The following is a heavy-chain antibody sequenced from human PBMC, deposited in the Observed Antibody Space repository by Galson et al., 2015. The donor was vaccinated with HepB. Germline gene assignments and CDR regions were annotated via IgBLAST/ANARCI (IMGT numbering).Heavy chain of an antibody. D-gene: IGHD3-16*01. CDR3: AKGYGLFDS. Sequence: SLRLSCAASGFAFDSHAMSWVRQAPGRGLEWISGITGKGDSTFYADSVKGRFTVSKDNSNNMLLLQMNSLRAEDAGLYFCAKGYGLFDSWGQGILVTVSS. J-gene: IGHJ5*01. CDR2: ITGKGDST. CDR1: GFAFDSHA. V-gene: IGHV3-23*01.